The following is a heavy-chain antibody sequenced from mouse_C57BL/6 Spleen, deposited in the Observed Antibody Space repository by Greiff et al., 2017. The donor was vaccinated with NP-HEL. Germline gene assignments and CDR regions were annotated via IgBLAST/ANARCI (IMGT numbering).Heavy chain of an antibody. D-gene: IGHD1-1*01. CDR3: TRWGYGSNYFDY. CDR1: GFNIKDDY. J-gene: IGHJ2*01. CDR2: IDPENGDT. V-gene: IGHV14-4*01. Sequence: EVQLQQSGAELVRPGASVKLSCTASGFNIKDDYMHWVKQRPEQGLEWIGWIDPENGDTEYASKFQGKATITADTSSNTAYLQLSSLTSEDTAVYYCTRWGYGSNYFDYWGQGTTLTVSS.